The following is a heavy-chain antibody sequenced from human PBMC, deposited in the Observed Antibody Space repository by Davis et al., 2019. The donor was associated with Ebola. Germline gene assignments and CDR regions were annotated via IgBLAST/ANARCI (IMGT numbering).Heavy chain of an antibody. CDR3: ADIHRGY. CDR2: LYYSAFT. CDR1: GGSISSYY. J-gene: IGHJ4*02. D-gene: IGHD5-12*01. Sequence: SETLSLTCTVSGGSISSYYWSWIRQPPGRGLEWIGSLYYSAFTNYNPSLKSRVSISVDTSKNQFSLKLTSVTAADTAVYYCADIHRGYWGQGTLVTVSS. V-gene: IGHV4-59*08.